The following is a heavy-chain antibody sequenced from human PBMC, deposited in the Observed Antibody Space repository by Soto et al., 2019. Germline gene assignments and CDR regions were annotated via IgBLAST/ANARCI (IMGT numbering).Heavy chain of an antibody. CDR1: GYTFTSYG. CDR2: ISAYNGNT. V-gene: IGHV1-18*01. Sequence: ASVKVSCKASGYTFTSYGISWVRQAPGQGLEWMGWISAYNGNTNYAQKLQGRVTMTTDTSTSTAYIELRSLRSDDTAVYYCARSGGLTIFGVVRTPGDAFDIWGQGTMVTVSS. CDR3: ARSGGLTIFGVVRTPGDAFDI. D-gene: IGHD3-3*01. J-gene: IGHJ3*02.